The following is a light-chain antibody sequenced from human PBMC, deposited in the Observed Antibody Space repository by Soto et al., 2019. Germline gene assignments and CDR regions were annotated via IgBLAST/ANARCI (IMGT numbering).Light chain of an antibody. CDR3: QQYNTFWT. CDR2: DVS. Sequence: DIQMTQSPSTLSASVGDRVTITCRASQTISSWLAWYQQKPGKAPKLLIHDVSSLESGVPSRFSGTGSGTEFTLTITSLQPDDSANYYCQQYNTFWTLGQGTKVDIK. J-gene: IGKJ1*01. CDR1: QTISSW. V-gene: IGKV1-5*01.